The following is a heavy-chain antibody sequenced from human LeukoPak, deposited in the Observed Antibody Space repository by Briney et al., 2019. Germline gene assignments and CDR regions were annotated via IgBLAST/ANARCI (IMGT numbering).Heavy chain of an antibody. V-gene: IGHV3-21*04. Sequence: GGSLRLSCAASGFTFSSYSMNWVRQAPGKGLEWVSSISSSSSYIYYADSVKGRFTISRDNSKNTLYLQMNSLRAEDTAVYYCARGYSSGYYYKGWGQGTLVTVSS. J-gene: IGHJ4*02. D-gene: IGHD3-22*01. CDR1: GFTFSSYS. CDR2: ISSSSSYI. CDR3: ARGYSSGYYYKG.